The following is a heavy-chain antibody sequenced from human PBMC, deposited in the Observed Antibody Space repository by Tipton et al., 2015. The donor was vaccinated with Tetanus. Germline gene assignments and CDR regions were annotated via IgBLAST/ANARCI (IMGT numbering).Heavy chain of an antibody. V-gene: IGHV3-30*03. CDR3: VRGGMMYADY. D-gene: IGHD2-8*01. Sequence: SLRLSCAASGFTFSAYYMSWIRLAPGKGLEWVAVIPYDGSSKYYSDSVKGRFTVSRDNAKNSLYLQLNSLRAEDTAVYYCVRGGMMYADYWGQGTLVTVSS. CDR1: GFTFSAYY. J-gene: IGHJ4*02. CDR2: IPYDGSSK.